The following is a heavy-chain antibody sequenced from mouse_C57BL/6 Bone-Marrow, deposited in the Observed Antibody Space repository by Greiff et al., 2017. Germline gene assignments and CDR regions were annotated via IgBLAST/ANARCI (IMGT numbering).Heavy chain of an antibody. CDR2: IDPSDSYT. D-gene: IGHD1-1*01. Sequence: QVQLQQPGAELVKPGASVKLSCKASGYTFTSYWLQWVKQRPGQGLEWIGAIDPSDSYTNYNQKFKGKATLTVDTSSSTAYMQLSSLTSEDSAVYYCAREGDFTTVFDYWGQGTTLTVSS. J-gene: IGHJ2*01. V-gene: IGHV1-50*01. CDR3: AREGDFTTVFDY. CDR1: GYTFTSYW.